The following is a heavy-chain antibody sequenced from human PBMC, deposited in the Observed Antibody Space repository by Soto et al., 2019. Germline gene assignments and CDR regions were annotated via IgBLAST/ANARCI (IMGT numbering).Heavy chain of an antibody. V-gene: IGHV3-30*18. D-gene: IGHD2-15*01. Sequence: PEGSLRLSCAASGFTFSSYGMHWVRQAPGKGLEWVAVISYDGSNKYYADSVKGRFTISRDNSKNTLYLQMNSLRAEDTALYYCAKDVGGAPGAFRHWGQGTLVTVSS. CDR1: GFTFSSYG. CDR2: ISYDGSNK. J-gene: IGHJ1*01. CDR3: AKDVGGAPGAFRH.